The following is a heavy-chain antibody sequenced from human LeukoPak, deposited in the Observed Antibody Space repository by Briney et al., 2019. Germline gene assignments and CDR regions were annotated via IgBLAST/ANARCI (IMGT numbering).Heavy chain of an antibody. CDR2: IYYSGRT. CDR1: GGSIRSFY. V-gene: IGHV4-59*01. Sequence: SETLSLTCTVSGGSIRSFYWRWIRQPPGKGLEWIGYIYYSGRTDYNPSLKSRVTISVDTSKHQFSMKLKSVTAADTAVYFCARVRWLPNAIDIWGQGTMVTVFS. CDR3: ARVRWLPNAIDI. D-gene: IGHD5-24*01. J-gene: IGHJ3*02.